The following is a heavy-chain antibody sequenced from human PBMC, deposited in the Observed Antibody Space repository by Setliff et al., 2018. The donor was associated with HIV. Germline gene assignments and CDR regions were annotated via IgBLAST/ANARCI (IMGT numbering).Heavy chain of an antibody. D-gene: IGHD6-13*01. CDR3: ARIGSGWSVGWFDP. CDR1: GVSISSDSHS. CDR2: MSYSGRT. Sequence: SETLSLTCTVSGVSISSDSHSWAWIRQPPGKGLEWIGSMSYSGRTFDNPSLRSRLNMSMDASKNHFSLRLPSVTAADTAVYYCARIGSGWSVGWFDPWGQGTLVTVSS. J-gene: IGHJ5*02. V-gene: IGHV4-39*07.